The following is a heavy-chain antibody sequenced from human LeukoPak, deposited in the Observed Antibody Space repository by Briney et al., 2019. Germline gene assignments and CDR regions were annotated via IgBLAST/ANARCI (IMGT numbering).Heavy chain of an antibody. J-gene: IGHJ4*02. V-gene: IGHV4-34*01. CDR1: GGSISSGYY. CDR3: ARARRYSSSWWSLGFGY. CDR2: INHSGST. Sequence: SETLSLTCTVSGGSISSGYYWSWIRQPPGKGLEWIGEINHSGSTNYNPSLKSRVTISVDTSKNQFSLKLSSVTAADTAVYYCARARRYSSSWWSLGFGYWSQGTLVTVSS. D-gene: IGHD6-13*01.